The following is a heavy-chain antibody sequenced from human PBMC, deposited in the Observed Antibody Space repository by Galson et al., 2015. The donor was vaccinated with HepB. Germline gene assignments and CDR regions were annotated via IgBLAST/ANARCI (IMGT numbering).Heavy chain of an antibody. D-gene: IGHD3-10*01. CDR1: GGSISSSSYY. CDR3: ARTLDSRFGPNYFDY. V-gene: IGHV4-39*01. J-gene: IGHJ4*02. Sequence: SETLSLTCTVSGGSISSSSYYWGWIRQPPGKGLEWIGSIYYSGSTYYNPSLKSRVTISVDTSKNQFSLKLCSVTAADTAVYYCARTLDSRFGPNYFDYWGQGTLVTVSS. CDR2: IYYSGST.